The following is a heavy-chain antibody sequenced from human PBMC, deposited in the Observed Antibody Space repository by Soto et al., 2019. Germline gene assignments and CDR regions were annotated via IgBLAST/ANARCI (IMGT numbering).Heavy chain of an antibody. Sequence: SQTLSLTCAISGDSVSSNSAAWNWIRQSPSRGLEWLGRTYYRSKWYNDYSVSGKSRITINPDTSKNQFSLQLNSVTPEDTAVYYCARSAYRGYDFCFDYWGQGTLVTVSS. V-gene: IGHV6-1*01. J-gene: IGHJ4*02. CDR3: ARSAYRGYDFCFDY. CDR2: TYYRSKWYN. CDR1: GDSVSSNSAA. D-gene: IGHD5-12*01.